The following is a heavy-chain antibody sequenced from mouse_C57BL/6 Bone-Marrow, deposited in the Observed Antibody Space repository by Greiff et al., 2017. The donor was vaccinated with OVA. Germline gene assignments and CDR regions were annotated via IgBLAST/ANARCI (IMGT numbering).Heavy chain of an antibody. V-gene: IGHV5-2*01. CDR3: ARQHYGYDDWYFDV. Sequence: DVKLVESGGGLVQPGESLKLSCESNEYEFPSHDMSWVRKTPEKRLELVAAINSDGGSTYYPDTMERRFIISRDNTKKTLYLQMSSLRSEDTALYYCARQHYGYDDWYFDVWGTGTTVTVSS. D-gene: IGHD2-2*01. CDR1: EYEFPSHD. CDR2: INSDGGST. J-gene: IGHJ1*03.